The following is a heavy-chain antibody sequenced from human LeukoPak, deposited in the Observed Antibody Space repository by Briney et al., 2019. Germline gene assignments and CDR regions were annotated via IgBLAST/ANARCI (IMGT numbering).Heavy chain of an antibody. CDR1: GFTFSTYA. V-gene: IGHV3-23*01. CDR3: AKDRSMYCRSSSCYLDWFDP. CDR2: ISGSGDRT. J-gene: IGHJ5*02. D-gene: IGHD2-2*01. Sequence: GGSLRLSCAASGFTFSTYAMSWVRQAPRKGLEWVAAISGSGDRTYYADSVKGRFTISRDNSKNTLYLQMNSLGAEDTAVYYCAKDRSMYCRSSSCYLDWFDPWGQGTLVTLSS.